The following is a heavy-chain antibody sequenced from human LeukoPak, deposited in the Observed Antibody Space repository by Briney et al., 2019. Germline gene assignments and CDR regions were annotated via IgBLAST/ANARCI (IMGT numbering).Heavy chain of an antibody. CDR2: INHSGST. D-gene: IGHD3-3*01. J-gene: IGHJ4*02. V-gene: IGHV4-34*01. Sequence: PSETLSLTCAVYGGSFSGYYWSWIRQPPGKGLEWIGEINHSGSTNCNPSLKSRVTISVDTSKNQFSLKLSSVTAADTAVYYCARLYYDFWSGYHDDYWGQGTLVTVSS. CDR1: GGSFSGYY. CDR3: ARLYYDFWSGYHDDY.